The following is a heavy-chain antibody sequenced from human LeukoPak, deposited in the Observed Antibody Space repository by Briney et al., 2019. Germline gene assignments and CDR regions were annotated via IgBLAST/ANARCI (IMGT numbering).Heavy chain of an antibody. CDR1: GFTVSSNY. D-gene: IGHD6-13*01. V-gene: IGHV3-53*01. Sequence: GGSLRLSFAASGFTVSSNYMSWVRQAPGKGLELVSVIYSGGSTYYADSVKGRFTISRDNSKNTLYLQMNSLRAEDTAVYYCAREERIAAAGILRDAFDIWGQGTMVTVSS. CDR2: IYSGGST. J-gene: IGHJ3*02. CDR3: AREERIAAAGILRDAFDI.